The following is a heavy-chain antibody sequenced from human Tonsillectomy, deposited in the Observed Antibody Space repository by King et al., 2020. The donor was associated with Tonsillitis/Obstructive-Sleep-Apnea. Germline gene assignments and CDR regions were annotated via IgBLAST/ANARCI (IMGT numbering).Heavy chain of an antibody. D-gene: IGHD3-3*01. V-gene: IGHV3-15*01. CDR3: TTRSPYYDFWSGYYTEADY. J-gene: IGHJ4*02. CDR1: GFTFSNAW. CDR2: IKSKTDGGTT. Sequence: VQLVESGGGLEKPGGSLRLSCAASGFTFSNAWMSWVRQAPGKGLEWVGRIKSKTDGGTTDYAAPVKGRFTISRDDSKNTLYLQMNSLKTEDTAVYYCTTRSPYYDFWSGYYTEADYWGQGTLVTVSS.